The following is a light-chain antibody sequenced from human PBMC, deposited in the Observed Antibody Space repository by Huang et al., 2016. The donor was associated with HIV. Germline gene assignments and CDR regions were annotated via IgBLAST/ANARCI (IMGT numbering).Light chain of an antibody. CDR1: QDVGSH. CDR3: QQRGGWPPT. J-gene: IGKJ5*01. V-gene: IGKV3-11*01. CDR2: DVS. Sequence: EIVMTQSPATVSLSPGERATLSCWASQDVGSHFAWYQQKPGQPPRLLIYDVSNRATGIPARFSGSGSGTDFTLTVTSLEPEDFAVYYCQQRGGWPPTFGQGTRLEIK.